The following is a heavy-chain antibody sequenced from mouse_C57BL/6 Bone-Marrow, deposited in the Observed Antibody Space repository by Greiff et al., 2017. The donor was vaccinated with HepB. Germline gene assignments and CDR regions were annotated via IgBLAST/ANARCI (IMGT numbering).Heavy chain of an antibody. CDR1: GFTFSSYA. CDR2: ISDGGSYT. Sequence: DVMLVESGGGLVKPGRSLKLSCAASGFTFSSYAMSWVRQTPEKRLEWVATISDGGSYTYYPDNVKGRFTISRDNAKNNLYLQMSHLKSEDTAMYYCASPSYYREAWFAYWGRGTRVTVSA. CDR3: ASPSYYREAWFAY. J-gene: IGHJ3*01. D-gene: IGHD2-14*01. V-gene: IGHV5-4*03.